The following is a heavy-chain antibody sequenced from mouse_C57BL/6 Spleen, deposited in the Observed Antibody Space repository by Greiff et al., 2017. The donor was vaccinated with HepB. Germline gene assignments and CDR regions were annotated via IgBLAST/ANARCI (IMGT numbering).Heavy chain of an antibody. J-gene: IGHJ4*01. Sequence: QVQLKESGAELARPGASVKMSCKASGYTFTSYTMHWVKQRPGQGLEWIGYINPSSGYTKYNQKFKDKATLTADKSSSTAYMQLSSLTSEDSAVYYCAREYYYGSSYAMDYWGQGPSVTVSS. D-gene: IGHD1-1*01. V-gene: IGHV1-4*01. CDR3: AREYYYGSSYAMDY. CDR2: INPSSGYT. CDR1: GYTFTSYT.